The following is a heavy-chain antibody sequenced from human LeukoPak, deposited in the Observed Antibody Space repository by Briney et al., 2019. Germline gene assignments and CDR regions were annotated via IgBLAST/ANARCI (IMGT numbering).Heavy chain of an antibody. Sequence: ASVKVSCKASGYTFTSYGISWVRQAPGQGLEWMGWISAYNGNTNYAQKLQGRVTMTTDTSTSTAYMELRSLRSDDTAVYYCARVVESRYDFWSAQFSGRGDWYFDLWGRGTLVTVSS. CDR2: ISAYNGNT. CDR3: ARVVESRYDFWSAQFSGRGDWYFDL. J-gene: IGHJ2*01. D-gene: IGHD3-3*01. V-gene: IGHV1-18*01. CDR1: GYTFTSYG.